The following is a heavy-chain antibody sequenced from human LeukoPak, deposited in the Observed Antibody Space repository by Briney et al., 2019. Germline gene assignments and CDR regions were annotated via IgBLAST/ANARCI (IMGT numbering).Heavy chain of an antibody. CDR3: ARDYDFWSGYYSPTRGYFGY. D-gene: IGHD3-3*01. J-gene: IGHJ4*02. CDR1: GFTFSGSG. CDR2: IRYDGSNK. Sequence: GGSLRLSCAASGFTFSGSGMHWVRQAPDKGLEWVTFIRYDGSNKYYTDSVKGRFTISRDNSKNTLYLQMDSLRAEDTAVYYCARDYDFWSGYYSPTRGYFGYWGQGTLVTVSS. V-gene: IGHV3-30*02.